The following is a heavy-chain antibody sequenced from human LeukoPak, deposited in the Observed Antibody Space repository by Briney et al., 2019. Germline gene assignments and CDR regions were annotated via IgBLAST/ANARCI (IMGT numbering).Heavy chain of an antibody. J-gene: IGHJ4*02. CDR1: GGSISSGSYY. V-gene: IGHV4-61*02. D-gene: IGHD3-10*01. Sequence: SETLSLTCTVSGGSISSGSYYWNWLRQPAGTGLEWIGRFYTSGTINYNSSLKSRVTISLDTAKNQFSLKLTSVTAADTAVYYCARSPYGYYFDYWGQGTLVTVSS. CDR3: ARSPYGYYFDY. CDR2: FYTSGTI.